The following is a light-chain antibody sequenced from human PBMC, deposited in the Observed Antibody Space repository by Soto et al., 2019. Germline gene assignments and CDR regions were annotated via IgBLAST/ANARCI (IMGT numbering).Light chain of an antibody. CDR3: MQALQSPPSYT. Sequence: DIVMTQSPLSLPVTPGEPASISCRSSQSLLHSNGYNYLDWYLQKPGQSPQLLIYLGSTRASGVPDRFSGSGSGTDFTLKISRVEAADVGVYYCMQALQSPPSYTFGQGTKLEIK. CDR1: QSLLHSNGYNY. CDR2: LGS. V-gene: IGKV2-28*01. J-gene: IGKJ2*01.